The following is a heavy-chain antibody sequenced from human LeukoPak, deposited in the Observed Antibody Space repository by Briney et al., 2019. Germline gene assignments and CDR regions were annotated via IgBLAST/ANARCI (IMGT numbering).Heavy chain of an antibody. CDR2: IKQDGSEK. J-gene: IGHJ4*02. V-gene: IGHV3-7*03. CDR1: RFTFSSYW. D-gene: IGHD2-15*01. CDR3: AKVVAWVDY. Sequence: PGGSLRLSCVASRFTFSSYWISWVRQAPGKGLEWVANIKQDGSEKYYVDSVRGRFTISRDNSKNTMYLQMNSLRAEDTAVYYCAKVVAWVDYWGQGTLVTVSS.